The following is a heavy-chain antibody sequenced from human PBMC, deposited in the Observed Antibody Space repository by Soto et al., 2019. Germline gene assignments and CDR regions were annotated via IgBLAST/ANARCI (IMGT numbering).Heavy chain of an antibody. J-gene: IGHJ4*02. D-gene: IGHD3-10*01. CDR2: ISDDGVSK. CDR3: ARAYYFGSGTSYTLYY. CDR1: GFTFSNYG. V-gene: IGHV3-30*03. Sequence: GGSLRLSCAASGFTFSNYGMHRVRQAPGKGLEWVAVISDDGVSKYYADSVQGRFTISRDNSESAVFLQMNSLRPDDTALYFCARAYYFGSGTSYTLYYWGQGTQVTVSS.